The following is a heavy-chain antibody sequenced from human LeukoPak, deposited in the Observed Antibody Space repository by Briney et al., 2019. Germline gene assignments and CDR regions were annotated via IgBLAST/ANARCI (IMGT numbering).Heavy chain of an antibody. Sequence: GGSLRLSCAASGFTFSSYWMSWVRQAPGKGPEWVANIKQDGSENYCVDSVKGRFTISRDNAKNSLYLQMNSLRAEDTAVYYCARDKAVGASLFDYWGQGTLVTVSS. V-gene: IGHV3-7*01. CDR3: ARDKAVGASLFDY. J-gene: IGHJ4*02. D-gene: IGHD1-26*01. CDR1: GFTFSSYW. CDR2: IKQDGSEN.